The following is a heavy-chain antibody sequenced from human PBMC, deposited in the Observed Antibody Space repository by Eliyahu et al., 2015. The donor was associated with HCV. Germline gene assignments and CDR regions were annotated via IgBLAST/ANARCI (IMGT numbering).Heavy chain of an antibody. V-gene: IGHV3-64D*08. J-gene: IGHJ4*02. CDR3: VKALSRDYEGYYFHF. CDR2: LSSDGART. CDR1: GFXFSNYA. D-gene: IGHD4-17*01. Sequence: EVQLVESGGALXQPGGSLXLSXSASGFXFSNYAMHWVRRAPGKGLQYVSALSSDGARTYYVDSVKGRFTISRDISMSTLYLQMSGLRPEDTAVYYCVKALSRDYEGYYFHFWGQGTLVTVS.